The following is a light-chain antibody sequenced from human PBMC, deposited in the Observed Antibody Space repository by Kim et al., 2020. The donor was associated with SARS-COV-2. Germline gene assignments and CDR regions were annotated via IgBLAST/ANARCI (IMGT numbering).Light chain of an antibody. CDR1: TSNIGSNT. CDR3: STWDERLDGPV. V-gene: IGLV1-44*01. Sequence: QSVLTQPHSASGTPGQRVVMSCSGGTSNIGSNTVNWYQQVPGSAPKLLIYNNDQRPSGVPDRFSGSTSGASASLAISGLQPFDEAHYYCSTWDERLDGPVFGEGTQLPVL. CDR2: NND. J-gene: IGLJ3*02.